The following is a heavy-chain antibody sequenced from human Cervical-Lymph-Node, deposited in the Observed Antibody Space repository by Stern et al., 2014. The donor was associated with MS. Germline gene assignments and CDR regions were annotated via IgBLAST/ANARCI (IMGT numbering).Heavy chain of an antibody. Sequence: MQLVQSGAEVKKPGASVKVSCKTSGYTFTGCYLHWVRQVPGQGLEWMGRIIPNRGITNYAQNFQGRVTVTRDTSHRTVSLALRSLRSDDTAVYYCVRGRSVLPAAIPFDFWGRGTLVTVSS. CDR1: GYTFTGCY. J-gene: IGHJ4*02. CDR2: IIPNRGIT. CDR3: VRGRSVLPAAIPFDF. V-gene: IGHV1-2*06. D-gene: IGHD2-2*02.